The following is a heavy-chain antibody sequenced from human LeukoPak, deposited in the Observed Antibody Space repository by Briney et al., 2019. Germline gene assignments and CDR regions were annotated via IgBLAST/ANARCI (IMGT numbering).Heavy chain of an antibody. J-gene: IGHJ6*02. V-gene: IGHV3-9*01. D-gene: IGHD2-15*01. CDR2: ITWNRDNI. Sequence: SLRLSCAASGFTFDDYAMHWVRQAPGKGLEWVSGITWNRDNIGYGDSVKGRFTISRDNVKNALYLQMNSLRPEDTALYYCAKDLGSAITSALVLDVWGQGTTVIVSS. CDR3: AKDLGSAITSALVLDV. CDR1: GFTFDDYA.